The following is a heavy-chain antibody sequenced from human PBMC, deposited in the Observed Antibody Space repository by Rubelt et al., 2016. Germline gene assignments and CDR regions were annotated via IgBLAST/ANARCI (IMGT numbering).Heavy chain of an antibody. D-gene: IGHD4-17*01. CDR3: AKDATQGDFGDCGFDY. V-gene: IGHV3-9*01. J-gene: IGHJ4*02. CDR2: ITSKSGKT. Sequence: EVQLVESGGGLVQPGGSLRLSCAASGFRFDDYAMHWVRQAPGKGLEWVSGITSKSGKTEYADYVKGRFTISRDNAKNSLSLQMDSLSGEDTALYYCAKDATQGDFGDCGFDYWGQGTLVTVSS. CDR1: GFRFDDYA.